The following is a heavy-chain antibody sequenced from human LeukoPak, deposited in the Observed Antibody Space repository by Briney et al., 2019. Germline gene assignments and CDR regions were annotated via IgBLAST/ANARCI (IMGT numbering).Heavy chain of an antibody. J-gene: IGHJ4*02. CDR2: MNPNSGNT. D-gene: IGHD6-19*01. Sequence: VASVKVSCKASRYTFTGYYMHWVRQAPGQGLEWMGXMNPNSGNTGYAQKFQGRVTMTRNTSISTAYMELSSLRSEDTAVYYCARGSSGWYVRYYFDYWGQGTLVTVSS. CDR1: RYTFTGYY. V-gene: IGHV1-8*02. CDR3: ARGSSGWYVRYYFDY.